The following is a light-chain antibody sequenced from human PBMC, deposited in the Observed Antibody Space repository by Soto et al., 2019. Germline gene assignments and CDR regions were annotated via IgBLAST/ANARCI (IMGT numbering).Light chain of an antibody. J-gene: IGKJ1*01. CDR2: TAS. CDR1: QTISNY. CDR3: QHYNSYSEA. Sequence: DIQLTQSPSSLSASVGDRVTIACRASQTISNYLNWYQQKPGKAPILLIHTASTLQSGVPSRFSGSGSGTDFTLTISSLQPDDFATYYCQHYNSYSEAFGQGTKVDIK. V-gene: IGKV1-39*01.